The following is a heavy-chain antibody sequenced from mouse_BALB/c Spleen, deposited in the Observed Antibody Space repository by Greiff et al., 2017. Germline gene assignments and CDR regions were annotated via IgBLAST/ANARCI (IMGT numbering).Heavy chain of an antibody. CDR2: ISSGGST. V-gene: IGHV5-6-5*01. CDR1: GFTFSSYA. CDR3: ARGEFITVTGDY. Sequence: EVKLQESGGGLVKPGGSLKLSCAASGFTFSSYAMSWVRQTPEKRLEWVASISSGGSTYYPDSVKGRFTISRDNARNILYLQMSSLRSEDTAMYYCARGEFITVTGDYWGQGTTLTVSS. J-gene: IGHJ2*01. D-gene: IGHD1-2*01.